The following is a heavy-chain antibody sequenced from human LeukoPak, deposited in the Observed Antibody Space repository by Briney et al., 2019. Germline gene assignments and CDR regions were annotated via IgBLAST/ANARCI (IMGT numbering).Heavy chain of an antibody. CDR3: AREEGDGSGSYYS. V-gene: IGHV1-2*06. J-gene: IGHJ4*02. CDR1: GGTFSSYA. Sequence: ASVKVSCEASGGTFSSYAISWVRQAPGQGLEWVGRINPNSGGTIYAQKFQGRVTMTRDTSISTAYLELSRLRSDDTAVYYCAREEGDGSGSYYSWGQGTLVTVSS. CDR2: INPNSGGT. D-gene: IGHD3-10*01.